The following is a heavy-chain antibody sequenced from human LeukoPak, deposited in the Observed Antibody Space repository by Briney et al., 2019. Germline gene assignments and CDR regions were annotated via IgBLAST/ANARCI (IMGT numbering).Heavy chain of an antibody. CDR2: INHSGST. CDR3: ARRVGYYDSSGYSY. D-gene: IGHD3-22*01. CDR1: GGSFSGYY. Sequence: PSETLPLTCAVYGGSFSGYYWSWIRQPPGKGLEWIGEINHSGSTNYNPSLKSRVTISVDTSKNQFSLKLSSVTAADTAVYYCARRVGYYDSSGYSYWGQGTLVTVSS. J-gene: IGHJ4*02. V-gene: IGHV4-34*01.